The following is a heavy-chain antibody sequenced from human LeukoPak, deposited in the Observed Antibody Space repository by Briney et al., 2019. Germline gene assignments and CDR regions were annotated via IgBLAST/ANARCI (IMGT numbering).Heavy chain of an antibody. J-gene: IGHJ4*02. Sequence: ASETLSLTCNVSGGSISSYYWSWIRQSPGKGLEWIGYIYYSRGTNYNPSLKSRVTISVDTSKNQFSLRLNSLTAADTAVYYCARHRYTSGWYAGFDYWGQGTLVTVSS. CDR2: IYYSRGT. CDR1: GGSISSYY. CDR3: ARHRYTSGWYAGFDY. D-gene: IGHD6-19*01. V-gene: IGHV4-59*08.